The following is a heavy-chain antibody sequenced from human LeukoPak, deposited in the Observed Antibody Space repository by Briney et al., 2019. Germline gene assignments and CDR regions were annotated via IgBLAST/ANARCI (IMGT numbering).Heavy chain of an antibody. D-gene: IGHD2-15*01. CDR2: IYYSGST. Sequence: PSETLSLTCTVSGGSISSSSYYWGWIRQPPGKGLEWIGSIYYSGSTYYNPSLKSRVTISVDTSENQFSLSLSSVTAADTAVYYCARDSATYCSGGSCYRAKWFDPWGQGTLVTVSS. J-gene: IGHJ5*02. CDR3: ARDSATYCSGGSCYRAKWFDP. CDR1: GGSISSSSYY. V-gene: IGHV4-39*07.